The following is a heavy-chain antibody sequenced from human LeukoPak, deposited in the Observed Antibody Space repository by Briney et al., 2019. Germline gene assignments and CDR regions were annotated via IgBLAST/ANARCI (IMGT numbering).Heavy chain of an antibody. CDR2: INHSGST. V-gene: IGHV4-34*01. Sequence: SETLSLTCAVYGGSFSGYYWSWIRQPPGKGLEWIGEINHSGSTNYNPSLKSRVTISVDTSKNQFSLKLSSVTAADTAVYYCARVITIFGVVIISYMDVWGKGTTVTVSS. J-gene: IGHJ6*03. D-gene: IGHD3-3*01. CDR3: ARVITIFGVVIISYMDV. CDR1: GGSFSGYY.